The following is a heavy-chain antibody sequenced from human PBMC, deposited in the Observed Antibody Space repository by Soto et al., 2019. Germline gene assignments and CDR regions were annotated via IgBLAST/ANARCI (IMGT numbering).Heavy chain of an antibody. D-gene: IGHD2-21*02. Sequence: PSETLSLTCTVSGGSISSYYRSWIRQPPGKGLEWIGYMYNTGSTIYNPSLKSRVTISVDTSKNQFSLKLNSVTAADTAVYYCARDLWGYCGADCYPLDVWGQGTTVTVSS. CDR3: ARDLWGYCGADCYPLDV. CDR2: MYNTGST. J-gene: IGHJ6*02. CDR1: GGSISSYY. V-gene: IGHV4-59*01.